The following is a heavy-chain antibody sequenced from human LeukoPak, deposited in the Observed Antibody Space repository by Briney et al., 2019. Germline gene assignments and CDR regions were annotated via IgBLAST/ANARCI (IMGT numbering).Heavy chain of an antibody. V-gene: IGHV3-64*01. CDR2: ISSNGGST. CDR3: ARAGSSDFDY. Sequence: WGSLRLSCAASGFTFSSYAMHWVRQAPGKGLEYVSAISSNGGSTYYANSVKGRFTISRDNSKNTLYLQMGSLRAEDMAVYYCARAGSSDFDYWGQGTLVTVSS. D-gene: IGHD1-26*01. CDR1: GFTFSSYA. J-gene: IGHJ4*02.